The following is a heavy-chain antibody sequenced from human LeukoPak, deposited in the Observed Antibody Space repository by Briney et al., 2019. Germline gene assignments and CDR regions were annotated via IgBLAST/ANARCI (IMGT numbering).Heavy chain of an antibody. CDR3: ARQQDTTNPGY. J-gene: IGHJ4*02. CDR2: IYSGGNT. V-gene: IGHV3-66*04. CDR1: GVTVSSNY. D-gene: IGHD5-18*01. Sequence: GGSLRLSCAASGVTVSSNYMNWARQAPGKGLEWVSIIYSGGNTYYADSVKGRFTISRDNSKNTLYLQMNGLRAEDTAVYYCARQQDTTNPGYWGQGTLVTVSS.